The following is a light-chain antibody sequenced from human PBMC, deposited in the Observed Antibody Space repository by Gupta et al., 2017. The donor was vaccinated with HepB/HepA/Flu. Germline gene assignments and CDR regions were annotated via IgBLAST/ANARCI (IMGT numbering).Light chain of an antibody. V-gene: IGLV2-11*01. CDR1: SSDVGGYNY. CDR3: CSYAGSYPVV. Sequence: QSALTQPRSVSGSPGQPATIPCPGTSSDVGGYNYVSWYQQHPGKAPKLMIYDVSKRPAGVPDRFSGSKSGNTASLTISGLQAEDEADYYCCSYAGSYPVVFGGGTKLTVL. J-gene: IGLJ2*01. CDR2: DVS.